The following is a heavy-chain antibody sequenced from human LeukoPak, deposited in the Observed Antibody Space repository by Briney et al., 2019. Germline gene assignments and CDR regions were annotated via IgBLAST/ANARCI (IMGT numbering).Heavy chain of an antibody. Sequence: SETLSLTCAVSGYSIRSGYYWGWIRQPPGKGQEWIGSIYHSGSTYYNPSLKSRVTISVDTSKNQFSLKLSSVTAADTAVYYCARPRGSCSGGSCYYYYFDYWGQGTLVTVSS. CDR1: GYSIRSGYY. CDR2: IYHSGST. CDR3: ARPRGSCSGGSCYYYYFDY. V-gene: IGHV4-38-2*01. D-gene: IGHD2-15*01. J-gene: IGHJ4*02.